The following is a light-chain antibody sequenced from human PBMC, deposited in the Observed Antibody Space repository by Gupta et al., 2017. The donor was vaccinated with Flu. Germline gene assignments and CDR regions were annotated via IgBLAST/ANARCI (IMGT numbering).Light chain of an antibody. CDR2: KDS. V-gene: IGLV3-25*03. CDR3: QSTDSSATYAV. Sequence: SYALTPLLSVSVSPGQTARITCPGAGFPDQYAYWYQQKPCQAPVLVIYKDSERPSGIPDRFHGSGSGTTVTLTISGVQAEDEADYFCQSTDSSATYAVFGAGTKLTVL. J-gene: IGLJ3*02. CDR1: GFPDQY.